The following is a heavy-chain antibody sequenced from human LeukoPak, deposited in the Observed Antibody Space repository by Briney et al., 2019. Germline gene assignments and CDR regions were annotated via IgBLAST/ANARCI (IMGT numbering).Heavy chain of an antibody. V-gene: IGHV4-59*01. CDR3: ARVTGYVIEDNFDY. J-gene: IGHJ4*02. D-gene: IGHD2-15*01. CDR2: IFYTGST. CDR1: GVSISGNY. Sequence: PSETLSLTCTVSGVSISGNYWSWIRQPPGKGLEWIGYIFYTGSTNYNPSLQSRVTILLDASKNQFSLKLSSVSAADTAVYYSARVTGYVIEDNFDYWGQGTLVTVSS.